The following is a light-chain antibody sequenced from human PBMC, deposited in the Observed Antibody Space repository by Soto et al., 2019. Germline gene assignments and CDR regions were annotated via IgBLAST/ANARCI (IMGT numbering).Light chain of an antibody. V-gene: IGKV3-20*01. J-gene: IGKJ1*01. CDR2: GAS. Sequence: IVLTQSPATLSLSPGERATLSCRASQSVSSYLAWYQQKPGQAPRLLIYGASSRATGIPDRFSGSGSGTDFTLTISRLEPGDFAVYYCQQYGDSPRTFGQGTKVDIK. CDR3: QQYGDSPRT. CDR1: QSVSSY.